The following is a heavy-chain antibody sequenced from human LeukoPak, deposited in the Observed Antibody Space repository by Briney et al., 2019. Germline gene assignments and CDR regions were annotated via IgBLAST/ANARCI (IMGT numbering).Heavy chain of an antibody. CDR1: GVSIRNYY. CDR2: IYYSGST. J-gene: IGHJ4*02. D-gene: IGHD1-26*01. V-gene: IGHV4-59*01. CDR3: ASAISGSYFL. Sequence: NSSETLSLTCTVSGVSIRNYYWTWIRQPPGKGLEWLGYIYYSGSTEYNPSLKSPVTISVDTSKNQFSLKLSSVTVADTAMYYCASAISGSYFLWGQGTLVTVSS.